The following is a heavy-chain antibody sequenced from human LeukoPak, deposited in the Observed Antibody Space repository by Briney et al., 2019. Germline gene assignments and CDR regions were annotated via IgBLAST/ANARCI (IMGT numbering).Heavy chain of an antibody. Sequence: HSGGSLRLSCAASGFTFSSYWMSWVRQAPGKGLEWVANIKQDGSEKYYVDSVKGRFTISRDNAKNSLYLQMNSLRAEDTAVYYCARTPLRSYGSGMPLVGWFDPWGQGTLVTVSS. CDR1: GFTFSSYW. CDR2: IKQDGSEK. V-gene: IGHV3-7*01. D-gene: IGHD3-10*01. CDR3: ARTPLRSYGSGMPLVGWFDP. J-gene: IGHJ5*02.